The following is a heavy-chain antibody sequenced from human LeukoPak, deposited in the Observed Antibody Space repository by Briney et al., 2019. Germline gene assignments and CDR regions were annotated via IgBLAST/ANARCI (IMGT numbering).Heavy chain of an antibody. CDR1: GFTFSSYS. D-gene: IGHD3-22*01. CDR2: ISGSGGST. J-gene: IGHJ6*03. Sequence: PGGSLRLSCAASGFTFSSYSMNWVRQAPGKGLEWVSAISGSGGSTYYADSVKGRFTISRDNSKNTLYPQMNSLRAEDTAVYYCAKTGDYYDSSGYYYYYYMDVWGKGTTVTVSS. CDR3: AKTGDYYDSSGYYYYYYMDV. V-gene: IGHV3-23*01.